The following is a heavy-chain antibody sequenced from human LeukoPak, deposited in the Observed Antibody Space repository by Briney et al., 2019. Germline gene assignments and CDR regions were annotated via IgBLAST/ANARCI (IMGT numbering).Heavy chain of an antibody. CDR2: IKGDGSAQ. Sequence: GGSLRPSCAASGFSFSSYWMTWVRQAPGKGLEWVANIKGDGSAQFYVDSVKGRFAISRDNARNSLYLHMNSLGDEDTAVYYCATSVDTAAGPYWGQGTLVTVSS. CDR1: GFSFSSYW. J-gene: IGHJ4*02. D-gene: IGHD5-18*01. V-gene: IGHV3-7*01. CDR3: ATSVDTAAGPY.